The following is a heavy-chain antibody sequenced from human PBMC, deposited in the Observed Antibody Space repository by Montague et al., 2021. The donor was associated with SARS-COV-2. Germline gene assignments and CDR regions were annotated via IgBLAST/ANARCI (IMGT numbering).Heavy chain of an antibody. CDR3: ARKGSGRPDLAY. V-gene: IGHV4-4*02. D-gene: IGHD1-26*01. CDR1: GDSINPDNQ. CDR2: LYHTGST. Sequence: SETLSLTCVVSGDSINPDNQWTWIRLPPWKGLAWVGELYHTGSTKYKPSLKSRVSMSVDKSWAQFSLRLTSVTAADTAIYYCARKGSGRPDLAYWGQGTLVTVSS. J-gene: IGHJ4*02.